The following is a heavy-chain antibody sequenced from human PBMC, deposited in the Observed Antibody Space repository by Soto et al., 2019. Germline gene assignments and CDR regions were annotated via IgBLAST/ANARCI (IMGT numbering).Heavy chain of an antibody. J-gene: IGHJ4*02. CDR2: ISGSGGST. Sequence: GGSLRLSCAASGFTFSSYAMSWVRQAPGKGLEWVSAISGSGGSTYYADSVKGRFTISRDNSKNTLYLQMNSLRAEDTAVYYCAKVVEDYDYIWGSYRWDFDYWGQGTLVTVSS. V-gene: IGHV3-23*01. CDR1: GFTFSSYA. CDR3: AKVVEDYDYIWGSYRWDFDY. D-gene: IGHD3-16*02.